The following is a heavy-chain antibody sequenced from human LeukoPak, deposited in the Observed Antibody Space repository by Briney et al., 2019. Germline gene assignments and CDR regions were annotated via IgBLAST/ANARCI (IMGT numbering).Heavy chain of an antibody. D-gene: IGHD6-13*01. J-gene: IGHJ4*02. CDR3: ARGFPGIPSAGTFDY. CDR1: EFTVSDSY. CDR2: IYSGGST. Sequence: PGGSLRLSCAASEFTVSDSYMSWVRQAPGKGLEWVSVIYSGGSTYYADSLKGRFTISRDNSKNTLYLHMSSLRAEDTAVYYCARGFPGIPSAGTFDYWGQGTLVTVSS. V-gene: IGHV3-53*01.